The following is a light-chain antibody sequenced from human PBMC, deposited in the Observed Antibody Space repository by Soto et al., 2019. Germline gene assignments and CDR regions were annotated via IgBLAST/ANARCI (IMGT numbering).Light chain of an antibody. CDR1: QSVGIY. CDR2: DAS. Sequence: EIVLTQSPATLSLSPGERATLSCRASQSVGIYLAWYQQKAGQAPRLLIYDASKRATGIPARFSGSGSGTDFTLTISMLEPEDYALYYCQQRDNGVTFGPGTKVDIK. J-gene: IGKJ3*01. CDR3: QQRDNGVT. V-gene: IGKV3-11*01.